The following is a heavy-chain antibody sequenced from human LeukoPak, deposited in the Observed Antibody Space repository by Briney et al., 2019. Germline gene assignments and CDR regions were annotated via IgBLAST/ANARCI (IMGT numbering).Heavy chain of an antibody. D-gene: IGHD7-27*01. CDR1: GYSFVGYG. J-gene: IGHJ4*02. V-gene: IGHV1-18*01. CDR3: ARDSNWRFDY. CDR2: FNPENGNT. Sequence: ASVKVSCKASGYSFVGYGITWVRQAPGQGLEWMGWFNPENGNTNYAQKVQGRVTMTTDTSTSTAYMELRSLSSDDTAVYYCARDSNWRFDYWGQGTLVTVSS.